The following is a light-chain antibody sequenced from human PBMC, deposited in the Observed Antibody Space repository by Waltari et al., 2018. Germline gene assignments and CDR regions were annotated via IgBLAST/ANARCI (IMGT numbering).Light chain of an antibody. Sequence: QSALTQPASVSGSPGQSITISFTGTSSDVGGYDYVSWYQHHPGKAPKFMIYDVNNRASGVSNRFSGSKSGNTASLTISGLQAEDEADYYCCSYTSSSTFVFGTGTKVSVL. CDR1: SSDVGGYDY. CDR2: DVN. V-gene: IGLV2-14*01. CDR3: CSYTSSSTFV. J-gene: IGLJ1*01.